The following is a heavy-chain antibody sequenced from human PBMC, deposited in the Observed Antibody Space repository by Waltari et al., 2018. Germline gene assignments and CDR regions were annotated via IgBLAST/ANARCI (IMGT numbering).Heavy chain of an antibody. Sequence: EVQLVQSGAEVKKPGESLKLSCKGSGYSLTSYWIGWLRQMPGKGLEWMGIIYPGDSDTRYSPSFQGQVTTSADKSISTAYLQWSSLKASDTAMYYCARRYSSSWYFDAFDIWGQGTMVTVSS. CDR2: IYPGDSDT. J-gene: IGHJ3*02. CDR3: ARRYSSSWYFDAFDI. CDR1: GYSLTSYW. V-gene: IGHV5-51*01. D-gene: IGHD6-13*01.